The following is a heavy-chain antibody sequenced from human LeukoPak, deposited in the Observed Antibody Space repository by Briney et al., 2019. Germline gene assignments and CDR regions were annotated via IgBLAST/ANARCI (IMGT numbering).Heavy chain of an antibody. J-gene: IGHJ4*02. Sequence: PGGSLRLSCAASGFTFTAYTINWVRQAPGKGLEWVSYISGSTTDIYYADSVKGRFTISRDNAKNSLYLQMNSLRAEDTAVCYCARKGTYYYDSSGFDYWGQGTLVTVSS. V-gene: IGHV3-21*01. D-gene: IGHD3-22*01. CDR3: ARKGTYYYDSSGFDY. CDR2: ISGSTTDI. CDR1: GFTFTAYT.